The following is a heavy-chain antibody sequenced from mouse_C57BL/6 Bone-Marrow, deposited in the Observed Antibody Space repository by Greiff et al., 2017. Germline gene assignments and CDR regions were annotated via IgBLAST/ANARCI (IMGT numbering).Heavy chain of an antibody. CDR3: ASTVYYCSSSLDWYFEF. J-gene: IGHJ1*03. V-gene: IGHV1-50*01. D-gene: IGHD1-1*01. CDR1: GYTITSYW. Sequence: QVHVKQSGAELVKPGASVKLSCKASGYTITSYWMQWGKQRHGQGLERIGEIDPSDSYNNYNQKFKGKATLTVDKSYSTAYMQLSSLTSEDSAVYYCASTVYYCSSSLDWYFEFWCTGTTVTVSS. CDR2: IDPSDSYN.